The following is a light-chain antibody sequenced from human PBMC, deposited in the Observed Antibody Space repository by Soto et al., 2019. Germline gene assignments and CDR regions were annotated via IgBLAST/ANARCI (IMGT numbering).Light chain of an antibody. Sequence: QSALTQPPSVSGSPGQSVTISCTGTSSDVGCYNHVSWYQQPPGTAPKLMIYEVSNRPPGVPNRFSGSKSGNTASLTISGLQAADEADSYCSSYTSSSTVVFGGGTELTVL. CDR3: SSYTSSSTVV. CDR1: SSDVGCYNH. J-gene: IGLJ2*01. CDR2: EVS. V-gene: IGLV2-18*02.